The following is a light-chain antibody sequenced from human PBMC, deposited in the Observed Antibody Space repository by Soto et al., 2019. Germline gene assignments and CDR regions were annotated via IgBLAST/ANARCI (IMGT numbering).Light chain of an antibody. J-gene: IGLJ2*01. CDR1: SSDVGDYNY. CDR3: CSYAGSYTFE. CDR2: DVS. V-gene: IGLV2-11*01. Sequence: QSVLTQPRSVSGYPGQSVTISCTGTSSDVGDYNYVSWYQQHPGKAPKLMIYDVSKRPSGVPDRFSGSKSGNTASLTISGLQAEDEADYYCCSYAGSYTFEFGGGTKLTVL.